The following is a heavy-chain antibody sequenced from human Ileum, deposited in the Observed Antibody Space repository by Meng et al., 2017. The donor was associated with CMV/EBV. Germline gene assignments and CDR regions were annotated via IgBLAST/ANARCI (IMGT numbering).Heavy chain of an antibody. Sequence: QVQLVQSGSELKKPGASVKVSCKASGYTFTNYAINWMRQAPGQVPEWMGWINTNTGNPTYARGFTGRFVFSLDSSVSTAYVEISGLKAEDTAVYYCARYGLVLGKFDYWGQGTLVTVSS. CDR1: GYTFTNYA. V-gene: IGHV7-4-1*02. D-gene: IGHD2-8*01. J-gene: IGHJ4*02. CDR3: ARYGLVLGKFDY. CDR2: INTNTGNP.